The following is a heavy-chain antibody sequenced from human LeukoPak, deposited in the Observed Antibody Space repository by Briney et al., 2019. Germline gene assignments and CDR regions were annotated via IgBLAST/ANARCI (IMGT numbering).Heavy chain of an antibody. CDR3: AKGGITMIVVVTN. Sequence: PGRSLRLSCAASGFTFDDYAMHWVRQAPGKGLEWVSGISWNSGSIGYADSVKGRFTIYRENAKNSLYLQMNSLRAEDTALYYCAKGGITMIVVVTNWGQGTLVTVSS. V-gene: IGHV3-9*01. CDR2: ISWNSGSI. D-gene: IGHD3-22*01. J-gene: IGHJ4*02. CDR1: GFTFDDYA.